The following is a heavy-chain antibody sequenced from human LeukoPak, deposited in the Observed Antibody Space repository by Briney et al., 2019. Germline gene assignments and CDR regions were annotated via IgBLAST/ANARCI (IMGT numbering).Heavy chain of an antibody. CDR3: ARGQSNYYDSSGPVDY. Sequence: GGSLRLSCAASGFTFSDYYMSWIRQAPGKGLEWVSYISSGSTIYYADSVKGRFTISRDNAKNSLYLQMNSLRAEDTAVYYCARGQSNYYDSSGPVDYWGQGTLVTVSS. CDR2: ISSGSTI. J-gene: IGHJ4*02. D-gene: IGHD3-22*01. CDR1: GFTFSDYY. V-gene: IGHV3-11*04.